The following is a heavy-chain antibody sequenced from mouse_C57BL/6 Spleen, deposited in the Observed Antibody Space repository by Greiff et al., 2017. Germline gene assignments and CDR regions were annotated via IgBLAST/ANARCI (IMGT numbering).Heavy chain of an antibody. Sequence: QVQLQQSGPELVKPGASVKLSCKASGYTFTSYDINWVKQRPGQGLEWIGGIYPRDGSTKYNQKFKGKATLTVDTSSRTAYMELHSLTSEDSAVXFCSRSGDLYFDYGGQGTTLTVSS. D-gene: IGHD3-2*02. CDR3: SRSGDLYFDY. CDR2: IYPRDGST. J-gene: IGHJ2*01. V-gene: IGHV1-85*01. CDR1: GYTFTSYD.